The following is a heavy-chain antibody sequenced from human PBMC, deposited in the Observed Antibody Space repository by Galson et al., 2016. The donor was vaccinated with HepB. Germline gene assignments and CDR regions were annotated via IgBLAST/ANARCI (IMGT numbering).Heavy chain of an antibody. CDR1: GFTSSNHW. Sequence: SLRLSCAASGFTSSNHWMSWVRQAPGKGLEWVAGISQDGGKKDYLESVKGRFTISRDNAKNSLYLQMDNLSAEDTAVYYCARIIRPFAEFDSWGQGTLVTVAS. CDR2: ISQDGGKK. CDR3: ARIIRPFAEFDS. V-gene: IGHV3-7*01. D-gene: IGHD3-16*01. J-gene: IGHJ4*02.